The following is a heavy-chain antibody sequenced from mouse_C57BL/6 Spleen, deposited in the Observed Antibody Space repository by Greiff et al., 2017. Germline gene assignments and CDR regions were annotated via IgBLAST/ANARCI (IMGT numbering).Heavy chain of an antibody. CDR1: GYTFTSYG. CDR2: IYPRSGNT. J-gene: IGHJ4*01. D-gene: IGHD2-4*01. Sequence: QVQLKQSGAELARPGASVKLSCKASGYTFTSYGISWVKQRTGQGLEWIGEIYPRSGNTYYNEKFKGKATLTADKSSSTAYMELRSLTSEDAAVYFCASQRGDYDGAMDYGGQGTSVTVSS. CDR3: ASQRGDYDGAMDY. V-gene: IGHV1-81*01.